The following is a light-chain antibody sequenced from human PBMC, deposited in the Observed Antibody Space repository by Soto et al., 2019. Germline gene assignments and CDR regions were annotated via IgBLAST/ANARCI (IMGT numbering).Light chain of an antibody. J-gene: IGKJ3*01. Sequence: EIVLTQSPGTLSLSQGARATLSCSASQSVSSSYLAWYQQKPGQAPRLLIYGASSRATVIPARFSGSGSGTDFTLTISRLEPEDFAVYYCQQYGSSSFTFGPGTKVDIK. CDR2: GAS. CDR3: QQYGSSSFT. CDR1: QSVSSSY. V-gene: IGKV3-20*01.